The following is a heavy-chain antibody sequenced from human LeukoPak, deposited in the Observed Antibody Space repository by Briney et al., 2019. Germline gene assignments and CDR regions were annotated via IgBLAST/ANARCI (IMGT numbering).Heavy chain of an antibody. Sequence: GASVKVSCKASGYTFTGYYMHWVRQAPGQGLEWMGWINPNSGGTNYAQKFQGRVTMTRDTSISTAYMELSRLRSDDTAVYYCARDGRLIDYGDYEAGWFDPWGQGTLVTVSS. CDR1: GYTFTGYY. V-gene: IGHV1-2*02. D-gene: IGHD4-17*01. CDR3: ARDGRLIDYGDYEAGWFDP. J-gene: IGHJ5*02. CDR2: INPNSGGT.